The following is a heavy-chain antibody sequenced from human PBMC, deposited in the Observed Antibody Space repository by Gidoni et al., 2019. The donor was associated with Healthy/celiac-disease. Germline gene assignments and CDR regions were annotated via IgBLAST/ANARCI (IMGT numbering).Heavy chain of an antibody. V-gene: IGHV1-69*04. CDR2: IIHILGIA. CDR1: GGTFSSYA. J-gene: IGHJ4*02. CDR3: ARGIQLWLPFDY. D-gene: IGHD5-18*01. Sequence: QVQLVQSGAEVKKPGSSVKVSCQASGGTFSSYAISWVRQAPGQGLEWMGRIIHILGIANYAKKFQGRVTITADKSTSTAYMELSSLRSEDTAVYYCARGIQLWLPFDYWGQGTLVTVSS.